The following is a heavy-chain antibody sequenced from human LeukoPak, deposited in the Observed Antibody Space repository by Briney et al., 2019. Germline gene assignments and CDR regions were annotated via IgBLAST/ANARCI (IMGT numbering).Heavy chain of an antibody. CDR2: INHSGST. CDR3: ARLVVGVVPAATHGIDY. CDR1: GGSFSGCY. J-gene: IGHJ4*02. V-gene: IGHV4-34*01. D-gene: IGHD2-2*01. Sequence: SETLSLTCAVYGGSFSGCYWSWIRQPPGKGLEWTGEINHSGSTNYNPSLKSRVTISVDTSKNQFSLKLSSVTAADTAVYYCARLVVGVVPAATHGIDYWGQGTLVTVSS.